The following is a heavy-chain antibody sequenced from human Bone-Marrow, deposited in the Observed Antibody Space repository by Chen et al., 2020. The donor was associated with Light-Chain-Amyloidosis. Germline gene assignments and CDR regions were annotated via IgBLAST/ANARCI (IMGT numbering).Heavy chain of an antibody. Sequence: EVQLVESGGGLVQPGGSLRLSCAASGFTFSSYEMNWVRQAPGKGLEWVSYISSSGSTIDYADSVKGRFTISRDNAKNSLYLQMNSLSAEDTAVYYCARVGSYDSSGYYFYYFDYWGQGTLVTVSS. D-gene: IGHD3-22*01. CDR3: ARVGSYDSSGYYFYYFDY. J-gene: IGHJ4*02. CDR1: GFTFSSYE. CDR2: ISSSGSTI. V-gene: IGHV3-48*03.